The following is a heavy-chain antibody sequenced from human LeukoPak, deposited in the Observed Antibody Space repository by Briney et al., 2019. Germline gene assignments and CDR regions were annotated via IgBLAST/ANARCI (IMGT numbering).Heavy chain of an antibody. CDR1: GGSFSGYY. CDR3: AGGAYSSSSSFHY. J-gene: IGHJ4*02. CDR2: IYYSGTT. Sequence: SETLPLTCAVYGGSFSGYYWSWIRQHPGKGLEWIGYIYYSGTTYYNPSLKSRVTISVDTSKNQCSLKLSSVTAADTAVYYCAGGAYSSSSSFHYWGQGTLVTVSS. D-gene: IGHD6-6*01. V-gene: IGHV4-31*11.